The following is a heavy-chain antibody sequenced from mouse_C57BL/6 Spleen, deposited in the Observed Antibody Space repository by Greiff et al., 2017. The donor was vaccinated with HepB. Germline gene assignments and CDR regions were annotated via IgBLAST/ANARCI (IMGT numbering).Heavy chain of an antibody. D-gene: IGHD2-5*01. Sequence: QVQLQQPGAELVRPGSSVKLSCKASGYTFTSYWMHWVKQRPIQGLEWIGNIDPSDSETHYNQKFKDKATLTVDKSSSTAYMQLSSLTSEDSAVYYYARFYSNYGRFAYWGQGTLVTVSA. CDR3: ARFYSNYGRFAY. CDR2: IDPSDSET. CDR1: GYTFTSYW. J-gene: IGHJ3*01. V-gene: IGHV1-52*01.